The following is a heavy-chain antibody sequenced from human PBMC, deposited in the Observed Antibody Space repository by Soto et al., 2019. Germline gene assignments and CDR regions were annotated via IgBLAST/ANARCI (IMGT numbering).Heavy chain of an antibody. CDR2: IYYSGST. V-gene: IGHV4-61*01. CDR1: GGSVSSGSYY. J-gene: IGHJ4*02. CDR3: ARSKNYGEDY. Sequence: PSETLSLTCTVSGGSVSSGSYYWSWIRQPPGKGLEWIGYIYYSGSTNYNPSLKSRVTISVDTSKNQFSLKLSSVTAADTAVYYCARSKNYGEDYWGQGTLVTAPQ. D-gene: IGHD4-17*01.